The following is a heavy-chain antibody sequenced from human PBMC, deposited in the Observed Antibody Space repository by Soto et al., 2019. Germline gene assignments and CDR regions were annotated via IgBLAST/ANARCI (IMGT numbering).Heavy chain of an antibody. CDR2: IKSKDSGGTE. J-gene: IGHJ4*01. V-gene: IGHV3-15*07. CDR3: TTDSYFTLKLVRFDY. D-gene: IGHD6-6*01. Sequence: PVGSLRLSCSSSCFTFTTAWINLVLQAPGKGLGLFCRIKSKDSGGTEDFAEVVKGRFAISRDDSRSMVYMQMSSLKTEDTAVYYFTTDSYFTLKLVRFDYWGLGTLVTVSS. CDR1: CFTFTTAW.